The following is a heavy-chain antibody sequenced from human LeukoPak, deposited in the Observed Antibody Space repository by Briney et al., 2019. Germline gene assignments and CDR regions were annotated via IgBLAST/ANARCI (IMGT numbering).Heavy chain of an antibody. CDR2: ISGSGVST. J-gene: IGHJ6*04. V-gene: IGHV3-23*01. CDR1: GFTSSNYA. Sequence: GGSLRLSCAASGFTSSNYAMSWVRQAPGKGLEWVSAISGSGVSTYYADSVKGRFTISRDNSKNTLYLQMNGLRAEDTAVYYCAKDPRGYYYGMDVWGKGTTVTVSS. D-gene: IGHD3-10*01. CDR3: AKDPRGYYYGMDV.